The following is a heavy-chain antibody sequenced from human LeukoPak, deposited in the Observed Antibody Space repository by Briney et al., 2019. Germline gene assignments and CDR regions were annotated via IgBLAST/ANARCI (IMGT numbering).Heavy chain of an antibody. CDR2: INPSSGGT. CDR3: ARARGIQLWLAFDY. V-gene: IGHV1-2*02. CDR1: GYTFTGYY. J-gene: IGHJ4*02. Sequence: ASVKVSCKASGYTFTGYYMHWVRPAPGQGLEWMGWINPSSGGTNYAQKFQGRVTMTRDTSITTAYMELTRLRSDDTAVYYCARARGIQLWLAFDYWGQGTLVTVSS. D-gene: IGHD5-18*01.